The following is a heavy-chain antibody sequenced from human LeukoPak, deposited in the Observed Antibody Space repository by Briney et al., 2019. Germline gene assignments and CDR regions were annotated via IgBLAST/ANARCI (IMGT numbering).Heavy chain of an antibody. CDR2: INHSGST. J-gene: IGHJ5*02. D-gene: IGHD1-26*01. Sequence: SETLSLTCAAYDGSFSGYYWSWIRQPPGKGLEWIGEINHSGSTNYNPSLMSRVTISVDTSKNQFSLRLSSVTAADTAVYYCARGPDSGSYYAWFDPWGQGTLVTVSS. V-gene: IGHV4-34*01. CDR3: ARGPDSGSYYAWFDP. CDR1: DGSFSGYY.